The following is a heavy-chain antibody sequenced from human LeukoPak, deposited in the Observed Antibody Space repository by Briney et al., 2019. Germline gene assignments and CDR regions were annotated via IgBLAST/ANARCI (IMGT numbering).Heavy chain of an antibody. CDR1: GFTFSSYG. D-gene: IGHD1-26*01. CDR2: ISGSGGST. V-gene: IGHV3-23*01. J-gene: IGHJ4*02. Sequence: QTGGSLRLSCAASGFTFSSYGMSWVRQAPGKGLEWVSAISGSGGSTYYADSVKGRFTISRDNSKNTLYLQMNSLRAEDTAVYYCAKDVKFRFRAVGATVDYWGQGTLVTVSS. CDR3: AKDVKFRFRAVGATVDY.